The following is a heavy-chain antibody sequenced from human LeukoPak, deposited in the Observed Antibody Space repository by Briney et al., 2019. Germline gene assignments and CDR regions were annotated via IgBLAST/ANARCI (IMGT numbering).Heavy chain of an antibody. CDR3: ARGYLYCTNGVCPGHLRVDYYYYGMDV. D-gene: IGHD2-8*01. CDR1: GYTFTSYY. V-gene: IGHV1-46*01. J-gene: IGHJ6*02. CDR2: INPSGGST. Sequence: ASVKVPCKASGYTFTSYYMHWVRQAPGQGLEWMGIINPSGGSTSYALKFQGRVTMTRDTSTSTVYMELSSLRSEDTAVYYCARGYLYCTNGVCPGHLRVDYYYYGMDVWGQGTTVTVSS.